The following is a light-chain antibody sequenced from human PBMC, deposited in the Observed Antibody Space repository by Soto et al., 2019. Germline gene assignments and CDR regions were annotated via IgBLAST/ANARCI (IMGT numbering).Light chain of an antibody. Sequence: QAVVTQPPSASGTPGQRVTISCSGRSSNIGRNTVNWYQQLPGTAPKLLIYSNNQRPSGVPDRFSGSKSGTSASLAISGLQSEDEADYYCAAWDDSLNGHVFGTGTKHIVL. CDR1: SSNIGRNT. J-gene: IGLJ1*01. CDR2: SNN. V-gene: IGLV1-44*01. CDR3: AAWDDSLNGHV.